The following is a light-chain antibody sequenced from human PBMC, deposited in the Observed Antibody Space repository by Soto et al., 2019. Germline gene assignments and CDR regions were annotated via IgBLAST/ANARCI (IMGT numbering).Light chain of an antibody. CDR2: KAS. J-gene: IGKJ1*01. V-gene: IGKV1-5*03. CDR3: QHSNSYSEA. CDR1: QTISSW. Sequence: DIRISQSPPTVSGSICDRVTITCRASQTISSWLAWYQQKPGKAPKLLIYKASTLKSGVPSRFSGSGSGTEFTLTISSLQPDDFATYYCQHSNSYSEAFGQGTKVDI.